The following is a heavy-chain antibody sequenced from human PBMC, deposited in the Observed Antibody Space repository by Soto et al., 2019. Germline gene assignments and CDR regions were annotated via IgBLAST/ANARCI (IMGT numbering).Heavy chain of an antibody. Sequence: QVQLVQSGAEVKKPGSSVKVSCKASGGTFSSYAISWVRQAPGQGLEWMGGIIPIFGTANYAQKFQGRVTITADESTSTAYMELSSLRSEDTAVYYCTREGWGWLQFSAPDYWGQGTLVTVSS. CDR1: GGTFSSYA. CDR2: IIPIFGTA. D-gene: IGHD2-21*01. J-gene: IGHJ4*02. CDR3: TREGWGWLQFSAPDY. V-gene: IGHV1-69*01.